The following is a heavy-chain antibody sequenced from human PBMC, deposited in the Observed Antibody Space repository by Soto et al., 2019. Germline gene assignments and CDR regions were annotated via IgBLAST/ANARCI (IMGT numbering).Heavy chain of an antibody. CDR1: GGSISSSSYY. D-gene: IGHD3-3*01. Sequence: PSETLSLTCTVSGGSISSSSYYWGWIRQPPGKGLEWIGNIYYSGSTYYNPSLKSRVTISVDTSKNQFSLKLSSVTAADTAVYYCAARDFWSGYSWFDPWGQGTLVTVSS. CDR3: AARDFWSGYSWFDP. V-gene: IGHV4-39*01. CDR2: IYYSGST. J-gene: IGHJ5*02.